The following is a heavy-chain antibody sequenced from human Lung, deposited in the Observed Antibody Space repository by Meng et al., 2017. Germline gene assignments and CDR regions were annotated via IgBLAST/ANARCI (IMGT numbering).Heavy chain of an antibody. D-gene: IGHD4-11*01. CDR1: GGSFSDYY. V-gene: IGHV4-34*01. CDR2: INHSGST. Sequence: QVQLQHGGAGLVKPSETLPLTCVVSGGSFSDYYWSWIRQPPGKGLEGIGEINHSGSTNYNPSLESRATISVDTSQNNLSLKLSSVTAADSAVYYCARGPTTMAHDFDYWGQGTLVTVSS. CDR3: ARGPTTMAHDFDY. J-gene: IGHJ4*02.